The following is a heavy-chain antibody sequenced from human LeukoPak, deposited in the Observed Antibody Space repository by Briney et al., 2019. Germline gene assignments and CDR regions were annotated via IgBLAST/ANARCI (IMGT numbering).Heavy chain of an antibody. D-gene: IGHD1-7*01. CDR2: ISSNGGST. Sequence: PGGSLRLSCAASGFTFSSYAMHWVRQAPGKGLEYVSAISSNGGSTYYANSVKGRFTISRDNSKNTLYLQMGSLRAEDMAVYYCARGTGTMYTDWGQGTLVTVSS. V-gene: IGHV3-64*01. J-gene: IGHJ4*02. CDR3: ARGTGTMYTD. CDR1: GFTFSSYA.